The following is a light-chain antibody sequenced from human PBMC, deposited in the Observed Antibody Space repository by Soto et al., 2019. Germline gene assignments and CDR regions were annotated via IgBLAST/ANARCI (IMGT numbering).Light chain of an antibody. J-gene: IGKJ1*01. Sequence: DIHMTHSPSTLSPPVGDRVVSTCRPSENSNKWLAWYQQKPETAPHFMIYDASRLETGVPSRISGSGSGTEFPLTISSLQPDDFATFYCQQYDTFPRTFGQGTKVDIK. V-gene: IGKV1-5*01. CDR1: ENSNKW. CDR3: QQYDTFPRT. CDR2: DAS.